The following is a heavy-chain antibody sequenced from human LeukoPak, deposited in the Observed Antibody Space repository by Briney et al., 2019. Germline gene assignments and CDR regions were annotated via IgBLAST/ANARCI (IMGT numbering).Heavy chain of an antibody. CDR3: ARGTSKNLVPAAYWGPVGVIQH. J-gene: IGHJ1*01. D-gene: IGHD2-2*01. CDR1: GYTFTGYY. CDR2: INPNSGGT. Sequence: AASVKVSCKASGYTFTGYYMHWVRQAPGQGLEWMGWINPNSGGTNYAQKFQGRVTMTRDTSISTAYMELSRLRSDDTAVYYCARGTSKNLVPAAYWGPVGVIQHWGQGTLVTVSS. V-gene: IGHV1-2*02.